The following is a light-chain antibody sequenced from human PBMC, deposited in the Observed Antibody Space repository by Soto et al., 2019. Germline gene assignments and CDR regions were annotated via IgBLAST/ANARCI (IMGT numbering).Light chain of an antibody. V-gene: IGLV8-61*01. CDR3: VLYMTSGLRV. CDR2: GTD. CDR1: SGSVSTSDY. Sequence: QTVVTQEPSISVSPGGTVTLTCGLNSGSVSTSDYPSWYQQTPGQAPRTLIYGTDTRSSGVPDRFSGSIVGNKAALTITGGQAEDEYDYYCVLYMTSGLRVFGGGTKLTVL. J-gene: IGLJ3*02.